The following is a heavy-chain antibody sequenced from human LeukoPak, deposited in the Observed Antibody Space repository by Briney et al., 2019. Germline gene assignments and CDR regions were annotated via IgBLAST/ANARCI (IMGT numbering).Heavy chain of an antibody. Sequence: SETLSLTCTVSGGSISSYHWSWIRQPAGKELEWIGRIYTSGSTNYNPSLKSRVTMSVDTSKNQFSLKLSSVTAADTAVYYCARESGLGNWFDPWGQGTLVTASS. D-gene: IGHD3-16*01. J-gene: IGHJ5*02. V-gene: IGHV4-4*07. CDR3: ARESGLGNWFDP. CDR2: IYTSGST. CDR1: GGSISSYH.